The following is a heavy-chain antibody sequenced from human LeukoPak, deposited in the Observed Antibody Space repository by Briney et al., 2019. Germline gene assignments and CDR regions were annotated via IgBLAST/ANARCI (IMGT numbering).Heavy chain of an antibody. CDR2: IYYSGST. Sequence: PSETLSLTCTVSGGSIGSSSYYWGWIRQPPGEGLEWIGSIYYSGSTNYNPSLKSRVTISVDTSKNQFSLKLSSVTAADTAVYYCARGVLVVVGNPAGWFDPWGQGTLVTVSS. CDR3: ARGVLVVVGNPAGWFDP. V-gene: IGHV4-39*07. J-gene: IGHJ5*02. CDR1: GGSIGSSSYY. D-gene: IGHD2-15*01.